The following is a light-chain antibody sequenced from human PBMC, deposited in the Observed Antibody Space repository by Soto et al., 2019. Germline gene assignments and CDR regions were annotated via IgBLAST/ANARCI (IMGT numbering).Light chain of an antibody. CDR3: QQYGTSPIT. Sequence: EIVLTQSPATLSLSPGERATLSCRASQSVSSYLAWYQQKPGQPPRLLIYGASTRATGVPARFSGSGSGTEFTLTISRLQPEDFALYYCQQYGTSPITFGQGTRLEIK. V-gene: IGKV3-20*01. CDR2: GAS. J-gene: IGKJ5*01. CDR1: QSVSSY.